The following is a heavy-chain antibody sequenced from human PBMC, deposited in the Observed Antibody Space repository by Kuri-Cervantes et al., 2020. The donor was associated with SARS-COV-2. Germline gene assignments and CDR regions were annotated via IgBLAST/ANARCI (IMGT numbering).Heavy chain of an antibody. CDR3: ARVKFYSIAARHHDAFDI. CDR1: GYTLTELS. J-gene: IGHJ3*02. Sequence: ASVKVSCKVSGYTLTELSMHWVRQAPGKGLEWMGGFDPEDGETIYAQKFQGRVTMTEDTSTDTAYMELRSLRSDDTAVYYCARVKFYSIAARHHDAFDIWGQGTMVTVSS. V-gene: IGHV1-24*01. D-gene: IGHD6-6*01. CDR2: FDPEDGET.